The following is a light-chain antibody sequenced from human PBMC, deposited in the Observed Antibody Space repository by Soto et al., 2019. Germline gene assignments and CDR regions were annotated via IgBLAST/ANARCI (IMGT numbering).Light chain of an antibody. CDR2: AAS. J-gene: IGKJ1*01. CDR3: QQTYNPPRT. V-gene: IGKV1-39*01. Sequence: DILMTQSPSSLSASVGDRVTITCRASETIARYLNWYQQKPGKDPNLLIYAASTLKSGFPSRFSGTGSGTDFTLTISRLHPEDFATYYCQQTYNPPRTVGQGTKRDIK. CDR1: ETIARY.